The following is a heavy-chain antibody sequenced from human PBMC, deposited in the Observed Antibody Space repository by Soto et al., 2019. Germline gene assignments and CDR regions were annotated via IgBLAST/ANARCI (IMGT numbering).Heavy chain of an antibody. CDR3: ARGPARQDYYYYMDV. V-gene: IGHV4-34*01. J-gene: IGHJ6*03. CDR2: INHSGST. CDR1: GGSFSGYY. Sequence: SETLSLTCAVYGGSFSGYYWSWIRQPPGKGLEWIGEINHSGSTNYNPSLKSRVTISVDTSKNQFSLKLSSVTAADTAVYYCARGPARQDYYYYMDVWGKGTTVTVSS.